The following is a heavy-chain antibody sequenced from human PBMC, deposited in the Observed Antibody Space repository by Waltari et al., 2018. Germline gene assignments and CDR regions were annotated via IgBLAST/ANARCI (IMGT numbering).Heavy chain of an antibody. D-gene: IGHD3-22*01. CDR1: GFTVSSNY. Sequence: EVQLVESGGGLIQPGGSLRLSCAASGFTVSSNYMSWVRQAPGKGLEWVSVIYSGGSTYYAESVKGRFTSSRDNSKNTLYLQMNSLRAEDTAVYYCARGGDSGYYPAYFDYWGQGTLVTVSS. V-gene: IGHV3-53*01. CDR2: IYSGGST. J-gene: IGHJ4*02. CDR3: ARGGDSGYYPAYFDY.